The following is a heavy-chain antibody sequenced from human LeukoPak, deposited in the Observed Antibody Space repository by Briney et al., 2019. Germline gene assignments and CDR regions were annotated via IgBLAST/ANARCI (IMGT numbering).Heavy chain of an antibody. CDR2: IVVGSGDT. Sequence: GASVKVSCKTSGFTFTNSAVQWVRQARGQRLEWIGWIVVGSGDTKYAQKFQERVTITRDMSTSTAYMELSNLRAEDTAVYYCAAGLGESSGYYYVFGLSWGQGTLVTVSS. J-gene: IGHJ5*02. V-gene: IGHV1-58*01. CDR1: GFTFTNSA. CDR3: AAGLGESSGYYYVFGLS. D-gene: IGHD3-22*01.